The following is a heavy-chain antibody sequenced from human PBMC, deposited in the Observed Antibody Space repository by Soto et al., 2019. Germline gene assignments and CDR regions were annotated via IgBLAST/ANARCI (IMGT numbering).Heavy chain of an antibody. CDR1: GYSISSSNW. Sequence: QVQLQESGPGLVKPSDTLSHTCAVSGYSISSSNWWGWIRQPPGKGLEWIGYIYYSGSTYYNPSLKRRVTMSVDTSKTQFSLKLSSVPAVDTAVYYCARKNGVLDAFDIWGQGTMVTVSS. D-gene: IGHD4-17*01. V-gene: IGHV4-28*01. J-gene: IGHJ3*02. CDR3: ARKNGVLDAFDI. CDR2: IYYSGST.